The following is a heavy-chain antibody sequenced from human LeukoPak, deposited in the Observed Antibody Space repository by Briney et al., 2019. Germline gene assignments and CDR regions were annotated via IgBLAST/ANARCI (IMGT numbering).Heavy chain of an antibody. CDR2: ISYDGSNK. D-gene: IGHD6-13*01. CDR1: GFTFSSYA. V-gene: IGHV3-30*04. CDR3: ARALKPGIAAAGLFDY. J-gene: IGHJ4*02. Sequence: GRSLRLSCAASGFTFSSYAMHWVRQAPGKGLEWVAVISYDGSNKYYAGSVKGRFTISRDNSKNTLYLQMNSLRAEDTAVYYCARALKPGIAAAGLFDYWGQGTLVTVSS.